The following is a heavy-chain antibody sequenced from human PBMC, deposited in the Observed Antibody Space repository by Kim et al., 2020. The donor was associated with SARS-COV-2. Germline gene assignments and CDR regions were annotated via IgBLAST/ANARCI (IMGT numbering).Heavy chain of an antibody. J-gene: IGHJ4*02. V-gene: IGHV1-69*13. D-gene: IGHD2-15*01. CDR3: ARDGGYCSGGSCYLFDY. CDR2: IIPIFGTA. CDR1: GGTFSSYA. Sequence: SVKVSCKASGGTFSSYAISWVRQAPGQGLEWMGGIIPIFGTANYAQKFQGRVTITADESTSTAYMELSSLRSEDTAVYYCARDGGYCSGGSCYLFDYWGQGTLVTVSS.